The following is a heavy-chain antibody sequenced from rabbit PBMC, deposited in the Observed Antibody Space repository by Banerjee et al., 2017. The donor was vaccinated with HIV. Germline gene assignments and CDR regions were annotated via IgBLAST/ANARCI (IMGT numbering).Heavy chain of an antibody. D-gene: IGHD8-1*01. V-gene: IGHV1S40*01. CDR2: IYTGSSGST. J-gene: IGHJ4*01. CDR1: GFTISRSYW. Sequence: QSLEESGGDLVKPGASLTLTCTASGFTISRSYWMCWVRQAPGKGLEWIACIYTGSSGSTYYASWAKGRFTISKTSSTTVTLQMTSLTAADTATYFCARGYGGYAGCGYEDLWGPGPWSPS. CDR3: ARGYGGYAGCGYEDL.